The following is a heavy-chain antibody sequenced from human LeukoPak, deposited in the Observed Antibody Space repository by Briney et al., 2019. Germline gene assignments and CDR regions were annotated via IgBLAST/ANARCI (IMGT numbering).Heavy chain of an antibody. Sequence: PGGSLRLSCEASGFSFTNTWMSWVRQAPGKGLEWVGRIRSKANSYATAYAVSVKGRFTISRDDSKNTAYLQMNSLKTEDTAVYYCTRRAYYYDSSGSPTEYFQHWGQGTLVTVSS. D-gene: IGHD3-22*01. J-gene: IGHJ1*01. CDR3: TRRAYYYDSSGSPTEYFQH. CDR1: GFSFTNTW. CDR2: IRSKANSYAT. V-gene: IGHV3-73*01.